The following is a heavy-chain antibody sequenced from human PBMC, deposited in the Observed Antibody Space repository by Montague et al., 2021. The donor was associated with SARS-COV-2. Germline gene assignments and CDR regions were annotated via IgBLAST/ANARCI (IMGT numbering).Heavy chain of an antibody. V-gene: IGHV4-59*13. Sequence: SETLSLTCTASGGSISSYSWTWIRQPPGKGLEWIGYIYYSGSTNYNPSLTSRVTISVDTSKNQFSLKLSSVAAADTAVYYCARVGPGSSSYEGAFDIWGQGTMVTVSS. J-gene: IGHJ3*02. CDR1: GGSISSYS. CDR3: ARVGPGSSSYEGAFDI. D-gene: IGHD6-13*01. CDR2: IYYSGST.